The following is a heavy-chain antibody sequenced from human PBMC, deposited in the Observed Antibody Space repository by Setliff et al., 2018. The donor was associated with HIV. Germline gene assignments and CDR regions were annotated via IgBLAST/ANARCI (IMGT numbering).Heavy chain of an antibody. CDR3: AKEGNSVDNWLDP. CDR1: GGSISSGDYY. Sequence: PSETLSLTCTVFGGSISSGDYYWNWIRQHPGRGLEWIGYIYHTGKTYYNPSLQSRIIMSLDMSQNQFSLKLSSVTAADTAVYYCAKEGNSVDNWLDPWGPGTLVTVS. J-gene: IGHJ5*02. CDR2: IYHTGKT. V-gene: IGHV4-31*03. D-gene: IGHD1-26*01.